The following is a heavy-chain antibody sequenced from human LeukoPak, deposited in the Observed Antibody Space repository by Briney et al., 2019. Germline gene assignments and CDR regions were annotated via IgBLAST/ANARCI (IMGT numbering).Heavy chain of an antibody. J-gene: IGHJ2*01. CDR3: ARASNYDSSGYYFHWYFDL. Sequence: PSETLSLTCSVSSGSLSNYYWSWVRQSPGKGLEWIGYIYYSGTTKYNPSLKSRVTLSIDTSQSRFSLKMNSVTAADTAVYYCARASNYDSSGYYFHWYFDLWGRGTLATVSS. V-gene: IGHV4-59*01. CDR2: IYYSGTT. D-gene: IGHD3-22*01. CDR1: SGSLSNYY.